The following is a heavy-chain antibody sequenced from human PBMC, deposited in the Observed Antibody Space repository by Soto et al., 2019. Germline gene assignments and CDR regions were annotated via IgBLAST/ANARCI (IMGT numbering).Heavy chain of an antibody. CDR3: AREDSRWFDP. Sequence: SETLSLTCTVSGGSISNYYLSWIRQPPGKGLEWVGYIYYTGSTSYNPSLKSRVAMSVDTSKKQISLKLTSVTAADTAVYYCAREDSRWFDPWGQGTRVTVSS. J-gene: IGHJ5*02. V-gene: IGHV4-59*01. CDR2: IYYTGST. CDR1: GGSISNYY.